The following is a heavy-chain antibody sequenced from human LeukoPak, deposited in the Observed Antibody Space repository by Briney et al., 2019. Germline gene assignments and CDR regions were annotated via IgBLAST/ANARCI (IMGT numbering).Heavy chain of an antibody. J-gene: IGHJ6*03. CDR1: GYTFTGYY. Sequence: ASVKVSCKASGYTFTGYYMNWVRQAPGQGLEWMGWINPNSGGTNYARKFQGRVTMTRDTSTSTAYMDLSRLRSDDTAVYYCARGSSDYSNFHYMDVWGKGTTVTVSS. V-gene: IGHV1-2*02. CDR3: ARGSSDYSNFHYMDV. CDR2: INPNSGGT. D-gene: IGHD4-11*01.